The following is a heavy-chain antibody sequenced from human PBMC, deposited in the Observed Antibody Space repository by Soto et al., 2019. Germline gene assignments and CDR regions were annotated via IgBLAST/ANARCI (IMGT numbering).Heavy chain of an antibody. CDR2: ISPYNGNT. CDR1: GYTFTSYG. V-gene: IGHV1-18*01. D-gene: IGHD1-7*01. J-gene: IGHJ5*02. CDR3: ARDRRYNWNYGWFDP. Sequence: QVQLVQSGAEVKKPGASVKVSCKASGYTFTSYGISWVRQAPGQGLEWMGWISPYNGNTNYAQSLQGRVTMTTDTPTSKAYMELRSLRSDDTAVYYCARDRRYNWNYGWFDPWGQGTLVTVSS.